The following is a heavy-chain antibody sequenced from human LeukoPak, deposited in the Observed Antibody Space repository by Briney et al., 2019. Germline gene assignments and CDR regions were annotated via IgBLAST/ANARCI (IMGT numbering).Heavy chain of an antibody. CDR3: TRGVRPPHCSSTSCYAGYGMDV. Sequence: GGSLRLSCAASGFTFNNYGMHWVRQAPGEGLEGVAVIWYDGSNAYYADSVKGRFTIPRDNSNNTLYLQMNSLRAEDTAVYYCTRGVRPPHCSSTSCYAGYGMDVWGQGTTVTVSS. D-gene: IGHD2-2*01. CDR1: GFTFNNYG. CDR2: IWYDGSNA. V-gene: IGHV3-33*01. J-gene: IGHJ6*02.